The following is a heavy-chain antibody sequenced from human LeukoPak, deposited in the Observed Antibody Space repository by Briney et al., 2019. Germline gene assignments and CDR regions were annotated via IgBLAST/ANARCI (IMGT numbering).Heavy chain of an antibody. D-gene: IGHD4-17*01. CDR3: ARSDGDNGGDYYYGMDV. CDR1: GFTVSSNY. V-gene: IGHV3-66*01. J-gene: IGHJ6*02. Sequence: GGSLRLSCAASGFTVSSNYMSWVRQAPGKGLEWVSVIYSGGSTYYADSVKGRFTISRDNSKNTLYLQMNSLRAEDTAVYYCARSDGDNGGDYYYGMDVWGQGTTVTVSS. CDR2: IYSGGST.